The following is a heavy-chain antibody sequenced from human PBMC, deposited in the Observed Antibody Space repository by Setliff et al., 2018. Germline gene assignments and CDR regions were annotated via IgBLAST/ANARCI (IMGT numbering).Heavy chain of an antibody. D-gene: IGHD2-21*02. J-gene: IGHJ3*02. V-gene: IGHV4-34*01. CDR1: GGSFSDYY. CDR3: AGGGRYCGGDCYQDDAFDI. CDR2: FNRTRKI. Sequence: TLSLTCDVSGGSFSDYYWSWLRQSPGKGLEWLGDFNRTRKIDYSPSLKSRFTISVDTSKKQFSLHLNSVTAADTAMYYCAGGGRYCGGDCYQDDAFDIWGQGTMVTVSS.